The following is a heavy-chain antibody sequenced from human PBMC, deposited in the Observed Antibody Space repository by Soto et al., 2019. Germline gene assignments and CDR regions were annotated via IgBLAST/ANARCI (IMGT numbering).Heavy chain of an antibody. CDR3: ARDSPPPSRVPDY. V-gene: IGHV1-46*01. CDR2: INPSGGST. CDR1: GYTFTSYY. J-gene: IGHJ4*02. D-gene: IGHD1-1*01. Sequence: ASVKVSCKASGYTFTSYYMHWVRRAPGQGLEWMGIINPSGGSTSYAQKFQGGVTMTTDTSTSTAYMELRSLRSDDTAVYYCARDSPPPSRVPDYWGQGTLVTVSS.